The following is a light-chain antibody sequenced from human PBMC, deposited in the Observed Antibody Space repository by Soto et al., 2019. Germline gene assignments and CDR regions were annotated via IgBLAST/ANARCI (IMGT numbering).Light chain of an antibody. V-gene: IGKV2-28*01. CDR2: LGS. CDR1: QSLLHNNGYNY. CDR3: MQALRTQWT. J-gene: IGKJ1*01. Sequence: DIVMTHSPLSLPVAPGEPASISCRSSQSLLHNNGYNYLDWYLQKPGQSPQLLIYLGSNRASGVPGRFSGSGSGTDFTLKISRVEAEDVGVYYCMQALRTQWTFGQGTKVDI.